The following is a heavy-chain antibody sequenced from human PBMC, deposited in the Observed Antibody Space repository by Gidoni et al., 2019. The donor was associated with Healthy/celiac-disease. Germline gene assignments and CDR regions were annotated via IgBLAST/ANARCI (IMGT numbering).Heavy chain of an antibody. D-gene: IGHD3-10*01. CDR2: ISSISSYI. Sequence: EVQLVESGGGLVKPGGSLRLSCAASGFTFSSYSMNWVRQAPGKGLEWVSSISSISSYIYYADSVKGRFTISRDNAKNSLYLQMNSLRAEDTAVYYCARVAGIWDVVRVSALDYWGQGTLVTVSS. CDR3: ARVAGIWDVVRVSALDY. CDR1: GFTFSSYS. V-gene: IGHV3-21*01. J-gene: IGHJ4*02.